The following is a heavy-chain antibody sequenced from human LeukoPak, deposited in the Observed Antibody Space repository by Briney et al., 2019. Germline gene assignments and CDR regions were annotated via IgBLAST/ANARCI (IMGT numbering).Heavy chain of an antibody. V-gene: IGHV4-39*01. Sequence: SETLSLTCTVSGGSISSSSYYWGWIRQPPGKGLEWIGSIYYSGSTYYNPSLKSRVTISVDTSKNQFSLKLSSVTAADTAVYYCARHKYYFDYWGQGTLVTVSS. CDR2: IYYSGST. CDR3: ARHKYYFDY. CDR1: GGSISSSSYY. J-gene: IGHJ4*02.